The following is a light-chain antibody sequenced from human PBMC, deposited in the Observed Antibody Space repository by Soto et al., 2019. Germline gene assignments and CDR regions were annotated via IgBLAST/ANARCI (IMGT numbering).Light chain of an antibody. V-gene: IGKV1-12*01. CDR2: ATS. CDR1: QDMSGW. Sequence: DIKMTQFPSSVSASVEDRVTITCRASQDMSGWLAWYQQKPGKAPQILLYATSRLQNGVPSRFSGGRSGTDFTLTISSLQSEDFATYYCHQSQSVPLTFGGGTKVEIK. CDR3: HQSQSVPLT. J-gene: IGKJ4*01.